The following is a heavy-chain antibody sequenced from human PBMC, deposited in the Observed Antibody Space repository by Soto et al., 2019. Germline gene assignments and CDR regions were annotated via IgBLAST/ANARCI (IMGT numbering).Heavy chain of an antibody. CDR3: ARDGAAVSSLHDTFEH. V-gene: IGHV1-18*01. CDR1: GYTFTSYG. D-gene: IGHD6-13*01. J-gene: IGHJ1*01. CDR2: ISAYNGNT. Sequence: ASVKVSCKASGYTFTSYGISWVRQAPGQGLEWMGWISAYNGNTNYAQKLQGRVTMTTDTSTSTAYMELRSLRSDDTAVYYCARDGAAVSSLHDTFEHWGQGTLVTVSS.